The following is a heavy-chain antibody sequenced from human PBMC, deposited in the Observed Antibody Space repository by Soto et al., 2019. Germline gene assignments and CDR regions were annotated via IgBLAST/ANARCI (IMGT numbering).Heavy chain of an antibody. CDR3: ARTTAVPNTLRSRYFFDY. CDR1: GGSVSYKTYY. J-gene: IGHJ4*02. V-gene: IGHV4-61*01. Sequence: PSETLSLTCSVSGGSVSYKTYYWSWIGQPPGKRLEWIGYVYYSGTTNYNPSLKSRVTISVDLSKNRFSLRLSSVTTADTALYYCARTTAVPNTLRSRYFFDYWGQGTLVTVSS. CDR2: VYYSGTT. D-gene: IGHD4-17*01.